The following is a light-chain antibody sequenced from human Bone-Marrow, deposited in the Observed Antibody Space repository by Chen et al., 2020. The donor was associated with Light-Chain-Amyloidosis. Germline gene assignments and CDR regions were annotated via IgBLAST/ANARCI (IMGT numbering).Light chain of an antibody. V-gene: IGKV3-20*01. CDR3: QQYGTSPLT. J-gene: IGKJ4*01. CDR1: QTISSNY. Sequence: EIVLTQSPGTLSLSPGEGANLPCRASQTISSNYLTWYQQKFGPAPRLLIYGSSNRATGIPDRFTGSGSGTDFTLTTNRLEPEDFAMYYCQQYGTSPLTFGGGTKVEIK. CDR2: GSS.